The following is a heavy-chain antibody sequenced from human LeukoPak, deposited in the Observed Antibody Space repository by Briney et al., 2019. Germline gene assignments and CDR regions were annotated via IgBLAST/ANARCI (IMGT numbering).Heavy chain of an antibody. V-gene: IGHV3-33*06. CDR2: IWYDGSNK. D-gene: IGHD4-11*01. J-gene: IGHJ4*02. CDR3: TNLGGAGTLTTSYAK. CDR1: GFTFSSYG. Sequence: GRSLRLSCAASGFTFSSYGMHWVRQAPGKGLEWVAVIWYDGSNKYYADSVKGRFSISRDNSKNTLFLQMNSLRAEDTAVYYCTNLGGAGTLTTSYAKWGQGTLVTVSS.